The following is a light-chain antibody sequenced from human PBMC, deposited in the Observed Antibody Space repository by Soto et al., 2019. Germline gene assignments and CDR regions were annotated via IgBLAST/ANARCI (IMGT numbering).Light chain of an antibody. CDR2: GAS. CDR1: QSINSN. CDR3: QQYNNWPRT. Sequence: EIVMAQSPATLSVSPGERATLSCRASQSINSNLAWNQQMPGQAPRLLIYGASTRATGIPARFSGSGSGTEFTLTISSLQSEDFAVYSCQQYNNWPRTFGRGTKVEIK. J-gene: IGKJ1*01. V-gene: IGKV3-15*01.